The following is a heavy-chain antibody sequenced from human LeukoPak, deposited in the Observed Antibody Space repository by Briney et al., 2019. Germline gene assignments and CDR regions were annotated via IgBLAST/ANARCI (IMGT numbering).Heavy chain of an antibody. V-gene: IGHV4-59*08. J-gene: IGHJ3*02. CDR2: IFYSGST. CDR1: GGSISSYY. D-gene: IGHD5-18*01. Sequence: SETLSLTCTVSGGSISSYYWSWIPQPPGKGLEWIGYIFYSGSTNYNPSLESRVTMSVDTSKNQFSLKLRSVTAADTAVYYCARPGVGSGRYGAFDIWGQGTLVIVSS. CDR3: ARPGVGSGRYGAFDI.